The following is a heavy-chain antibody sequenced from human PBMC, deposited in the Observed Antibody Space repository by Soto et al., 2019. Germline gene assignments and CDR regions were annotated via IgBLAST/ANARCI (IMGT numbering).Heavy chain of an antibody. V-gene: IGHV1-69*12. CDR1: GGTFSRYA. CDR3: ARQGAALRDYYYGMDV. CDR2: IIPTFGTA. Sequence: QVQLVQSGAEVKKPGSSVKVSCKASGGTFSRYAISWVRQAPGQGLEWMGGIIPTFGTANDAQKFQGRVTITADESTSTAYMELSSLRSEDTAVYYCARQGAALRDYYYGMDVWGQGTTVTVSS. D-gene: IGHD6-25*01. J-gene: IGHJ6*02.